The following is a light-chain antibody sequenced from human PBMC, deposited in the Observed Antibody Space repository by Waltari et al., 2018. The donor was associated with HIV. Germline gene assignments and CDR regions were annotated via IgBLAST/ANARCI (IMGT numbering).Light chain of an antibody. J-gene: IGKJ4*01. CDR2: WAS. V-gene: IGKV4-1*01. CDR1: RTILFSSDNRNC. Sequence: DIVMTQSPNSLAVSLGERATINCRSSRTILFSSDNRNCLAWYQQKPGQSPKLLIYWASTRASGVPDRFRGSGSGTNFSLTLSTLQTDDVALYYWQQYYSLGPTFGGGTKVEIK. CDR3: QQYYSLGPT.